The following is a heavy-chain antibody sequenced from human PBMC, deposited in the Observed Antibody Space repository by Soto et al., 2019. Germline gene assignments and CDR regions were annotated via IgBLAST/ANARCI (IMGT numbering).Heavy chain of an antibody. CDR2: IIPILGIA. J-gene: IGHJ5*02. CDR1: GGTFSSYT. Sequence: QVQLVQSGAEVKKPGSSVKVSCKASGGTFSSYTISWVRQAPGQGPEWMGRIIPILGIANYAQKFQGRVTITADKSTSTAYMELSRRRSEDTAGYFWARDGGNGAVSDNNWFDPWGQGTLVTDSS. D-gene: IGHD1-1*01. CDR3: ARDGGNGAVSDNNWFDP. V-gene: IGHV1-69*08.